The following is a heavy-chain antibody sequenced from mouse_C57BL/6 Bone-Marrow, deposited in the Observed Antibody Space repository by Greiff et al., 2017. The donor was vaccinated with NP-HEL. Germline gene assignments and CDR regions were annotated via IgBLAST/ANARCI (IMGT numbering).Heavy chain of an antibody. CDR2: IYPRSGNT. V-gene: IGHV1-81*01. J-gene: IGHJ2*01. CDR3: ARVPYYYGSPYYFDY. CDR1: GYTFTSYG. D-gene: IGHD1-1*01. Sequence: QVQLQQSGAELARPGASVKLSCKASGYTFTSYGISWVKQRTGQGLEWIGEIYPRSGNTYYNEKFKGKATLTAEKSSSTAYMELRSLTSEDSAVYFCARVPYYYGSPYYFDYWGHGTTLTVSS.